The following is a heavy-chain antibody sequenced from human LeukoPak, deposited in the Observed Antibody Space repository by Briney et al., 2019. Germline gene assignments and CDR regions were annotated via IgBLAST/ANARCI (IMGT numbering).Heavy chain of an antibody. D-gene: IGHD6-13*01. J-gene: IGHJ4*02. CDR2: IYYSGST. Sequence: SETLSLTCTVSSGSISSSSYYWGWTRQPPGKGLEWIGSIYYSGSTYYNPSLKSRVTISVDTSKNQFSLKLSSVTAADTAVYYCARGAAAGMDYWGQGTLVTVSS. CDR3: ARGAAAGMDY. CDR1: SGSISSSSYY. V-gene: IGHV4-39*01.